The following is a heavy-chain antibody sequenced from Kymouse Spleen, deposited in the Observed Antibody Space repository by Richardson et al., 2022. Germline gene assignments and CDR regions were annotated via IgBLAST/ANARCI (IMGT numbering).Heavy chain of an antibody. CDR2: INHSGST. CDR3: ARETTMVRGVKRAYYYGMDV. CDR1: GGSFSGYY. Sequence: QVQLQQWGAGLLKPSETLSLTCAVYGGSFSGYYWSWIRQPPGKGLEWIGEINHSGSTNYNPSLKSRVTISVDTSKNQFSLKLSSVTAADTAVYYCARETTMVRGVKRAYYYGMDVWGQGTTVTVSS. J-gene: IGHJ6*02. D-gene: IGHD3-10*01. V-gene: IGHV4-34*01.